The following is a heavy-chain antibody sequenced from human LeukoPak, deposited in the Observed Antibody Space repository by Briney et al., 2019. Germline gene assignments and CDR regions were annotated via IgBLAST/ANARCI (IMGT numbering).Heavy chain of an antibody. J-gene: IGHJ4*02. CDR2: INAGNGNT. CDR1: GYTFTGYY. CDR3: AREGFGGPVDY. Sequence: ASVKVSCKASGYTFTGYYMHWVRQAPGQRLEWMGWINAGNGNTKYSQKFQGRVTITRDTSASTAYMELSSLRSEDTAVYYCAREGFGGPVDYWGQGTLVTVSS. V-gene: IGHV1-3*01. D-gene: IGHD3-10*01.